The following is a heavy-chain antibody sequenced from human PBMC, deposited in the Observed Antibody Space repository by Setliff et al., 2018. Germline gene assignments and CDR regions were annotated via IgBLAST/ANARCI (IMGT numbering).Heavy chain of an antibody. V-gene: IGHV3-48*03. CDR1: GFAFSGDD. D-gene: IGHD2-8*01. J-gene: IGHJ6*02. Sequence: PGGSLRLSCAGSGFAFSGDDMHWVRQAPGKGLEWVSYINNRGDTIYYADSVRGRFTISRDNAKNSVYLQMNSLRAEDMALYYCAREYGNEGMDVWGQGTTVTVSS. CDR2: INNRGDTI. CDR3: AREYGNEGMDV.